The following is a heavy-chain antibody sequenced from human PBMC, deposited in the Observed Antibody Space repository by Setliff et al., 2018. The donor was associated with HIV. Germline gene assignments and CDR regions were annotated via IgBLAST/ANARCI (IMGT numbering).Heavy chain of an antibody. D-gene: IGHD1-20*01. V-gene: IGHV1-18*01. CDR1: GYTFTTYG. CDR3: ARSQITYRNFDH. J-gene: IGHJ4*02. CDR2: ISTYSDET. Sequence: ASVKVSCKPSGYTFTTYGLSWVRQAPGQGLEWMGWISTYSDETSSSQNLQGRLTMTTDTSTGTAYMELRSLRSDDTAVYYCARSQITYRNFDHWGQGTLVTVSS.